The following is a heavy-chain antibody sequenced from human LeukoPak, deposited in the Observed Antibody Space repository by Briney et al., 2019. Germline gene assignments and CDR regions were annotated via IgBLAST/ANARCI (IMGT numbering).Heavy chain of an antibody. D-gene: IGHD1-7*01. CDR1: GVSISSYY. CDR3: ARLYGNYQNYFDY. V-gene: IGHV4-4*07. J-gene: IGHJ4*02. CDR2: IYTSGST. Sequence: SETLSLTCTVSGVSISSYYWSWIRQPAGKGLEWIGRIYTSGSTNYNPSLKSRVTISVDTSKNQFSLKLRSVTAADTAVYYCARLYGNYQNYFDYWGQGTLVTVSS.